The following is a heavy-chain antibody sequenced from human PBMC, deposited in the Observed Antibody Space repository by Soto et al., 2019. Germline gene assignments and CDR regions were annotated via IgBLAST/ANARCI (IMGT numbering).Heavy chain of an antibody. CDR2: IIPIFGTA. Sequence: SVKVSCKTSGGTFSSYAISWVRQAPGQGLEWMGGIIPIFGTANYAQKFQGRVTITADESTSTAYMELSSLRSEDTAVYYCARAHSVFGYCSGGSCYRRVVYYYGMDVSGQGTTVTVSS. J-gene: IGHJ6*02. D-gene: IGHD2-15*01. CDR1: GGTFSSYA. CDR3: ARAHSVFGYCSGGSCYRRVVYYYGMDV. V-gene: IGHV1-69*13.